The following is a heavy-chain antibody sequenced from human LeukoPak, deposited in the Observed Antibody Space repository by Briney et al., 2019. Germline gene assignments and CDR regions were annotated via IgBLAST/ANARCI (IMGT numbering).Heavy chain of an antibody. CDR2: IWPDGSKK. J-gene: IGHJ4*02. Sequence: GGSLRLSCAASGFTFSTYAMHWVRQAPGKGLEWVAFIWPDGSKKYYADSVKGRFAISRENSRNTVYLQMNDLRPEDTALYFCAKISSSAESNFDYWGQGTLLTVSS. CDR1: GFTFSTYA. CDR3: AKISSSAESNFDY. D-gene: IGHD6-25*01. V-gene: IGHV3-30*02.